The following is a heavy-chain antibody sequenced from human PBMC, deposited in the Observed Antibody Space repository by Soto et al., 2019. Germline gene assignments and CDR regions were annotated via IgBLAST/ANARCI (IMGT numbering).Heavy chain of an antibody. CDR3: ARALHYFGTDPSPNNDY. J-gene: IGHJ4*02. V-gene: IGHV3-30-3*01. D-gene: IGHD6-13*01. CDR1: GFTFNGYV. Sequence: PGGSLRLSCGGSGFTFNGYVMHWVSQAPGKGLEWVAAISYDGSKKYYADSVQGRFTISRDNSENTLYLQLNSLGAEDTAVYYCARALHYFGTDPSPNNDYWGQGTLVTVSS. CDR2: ISYDGSKK.